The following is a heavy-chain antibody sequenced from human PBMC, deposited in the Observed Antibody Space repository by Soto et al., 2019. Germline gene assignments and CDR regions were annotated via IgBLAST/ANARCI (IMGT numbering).Heavy chain of an antibody. J-gene: IGHJ4*02. Sequence: PSETLSLTCTVSGGSISSYYWSWIRQPPGKGLEWIGYIYYSGSTNYNPSLKSRVTISVDTSKNQFSLKLSSVTAADTAVYYCASSEMYYDFWSGYPSFDYWGQGTLVTVS. V-gene: IGHV4-59*08. CDR1: GGSISSYY. D-gene: IGHD3-3*01. CDR2: IYYSGST. CDR3: ASSEMYYDFWSGYPSFDY.